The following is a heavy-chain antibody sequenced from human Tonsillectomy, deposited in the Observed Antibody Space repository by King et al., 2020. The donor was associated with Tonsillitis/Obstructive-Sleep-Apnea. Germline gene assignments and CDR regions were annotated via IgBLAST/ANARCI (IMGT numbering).Heavy chain of an antibody. V-gene: IGHV4-39*01. Sequence: QLQESGPGLVKPSETLSLTCTVSGGSISSSSYYWGWIRQPPGKGLEWIGSIYYSGSTYYNPSLKSRVTISVDTSKNQFSLKLSSVTAADTAVYYCARHSGDFWSGYYGWGYYMDVWGKGTTVTVSS. CDR3: ARHSGDFWSGYYGWGYYMDV. J-gene: IGHJ6*03. CDR1: GGSISSSSYY. CDR2: IYYSGST. D-gene: IGHD3-3*01.